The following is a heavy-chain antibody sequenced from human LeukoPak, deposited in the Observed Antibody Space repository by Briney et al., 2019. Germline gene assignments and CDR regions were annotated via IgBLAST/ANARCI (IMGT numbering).Heavy chain of an antibody. V-gene: IGHV1-2*02. J-gene: IGHJ3*02. CDR3: ARRKAAAAGRDAFDI. Sequence: GASVKVSCKTSGYTFTEYYVHWVRQAPGQGLEWMGWINPNRDDTHYAQKFKGRVTMTRDTSTSTAYMELSSLRSDDTAVYYCARRKAAAAGRDAFDIWGRGTLVTVSS. CDR1: GYTFTEYY. D-gene: IGHD6-13*01. CDR2: INPNRDDT.